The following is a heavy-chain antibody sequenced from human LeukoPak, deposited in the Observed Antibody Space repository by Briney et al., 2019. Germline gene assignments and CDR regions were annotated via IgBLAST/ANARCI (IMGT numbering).Heavy chain of an antibody. CDR2: ISSSSSTI. V-gene: IGHV3-48*04. CDR1: GFTFSSYS. J-gene: IGHJ4*02. Sequence: GGSLRLSCAASGFTFSSYSMNWVRQAPGKGLEWVSYISSSSSTIYYADSVKGRFTISRDNAKNSLYLQMNSLRAEDTAVYYCARDLMINYFDFWGQGTLVSVSS. D-gene: IGHD3-16*01. CDR3: ARDLMINYFDF.